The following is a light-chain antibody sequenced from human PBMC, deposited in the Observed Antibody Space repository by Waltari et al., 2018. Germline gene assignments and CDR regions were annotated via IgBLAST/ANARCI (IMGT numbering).Light chain of an antibody. V-gene: IGLV2-23*02. CDR2: EVT. CDR3: CSYVGHSMWM. Sequence: QSVLTQPASVSGSPGQSITISCTGTSSDVGNYNLVSWYQQHPGKAPKFIIYEVTERPSWVSNRFSGSKSGNTASLTISGLQAEDEADYYCCSYVGHSMWMFGGGTKLTVL. CDR1: SSDVGNYNL. J-gene: IGLJ3*02.